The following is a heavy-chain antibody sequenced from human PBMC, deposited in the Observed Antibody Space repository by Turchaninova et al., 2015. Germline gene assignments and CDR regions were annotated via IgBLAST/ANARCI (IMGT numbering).Heavy chain of an antibody. CDR1: GFSLSTSGVG. Sequence: QITLKESGPTLVKPTQTLPLPCTFSGFSLSTSGVGVGWIRQPPGKALEWLALSYWDDDKRYSPSLKSRLTITKDTSKNQVVLTMTNMDPVDTATYYCAHLTVTTPFDYWGQGTLVTVSS. CDR2: SYWDDDK. CDR3: AHLTVTTPFDY. V-gene: IGHV2-5*02. J-gene: IGHJ4*02. D-gene: IGHD4-17*01.